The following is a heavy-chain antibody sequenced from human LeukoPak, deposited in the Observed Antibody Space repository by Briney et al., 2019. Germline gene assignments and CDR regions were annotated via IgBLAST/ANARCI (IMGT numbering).Heavy chain of an antibody. J-gene: IGHJ4*02. D-gene: IGHD3-16*01. CDR1: GFTFSSYG. V-gene: IGHV3-23*01. CDR3: AKPLRNFDY. Sequence: PGRSLRLSCAASGFTFSSYGMHWVRQAPGKGLEWVSAISGSGGSTYYADSVKGRFTISRDNSKNTLYLQMNSLRAEDTAVYYCAKPLRNFDYWGQGTLVTVSS. CDR2: ISGSGGST.